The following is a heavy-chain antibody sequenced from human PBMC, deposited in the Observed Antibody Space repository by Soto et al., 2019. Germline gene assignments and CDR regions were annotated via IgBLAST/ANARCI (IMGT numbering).Heavy chain of an antibody. J-gene: IGHJ4*02. V-gene: IGHV4-61*01. CDR2: IYYSGST. CDR1: GGSVSSGSYY. D-gene: IGHD3-22*01. CDR3: ARLRTLYYYDSSGHPDY. Sequence: PSETLSLTCTVSGGSVSSGSYYWSWIRQPPGKGLEWIGYIYYSGSTNYNPSLKSRVTVSVDTSKNQFSLKLSSVTAADTPVYYCARLRTLYYYDSSGHPDYWGQGTLVTVSS.